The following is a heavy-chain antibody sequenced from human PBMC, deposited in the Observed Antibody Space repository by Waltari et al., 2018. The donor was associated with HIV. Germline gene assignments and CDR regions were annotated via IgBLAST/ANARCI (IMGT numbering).Heavy chain of an antibody. Sequence: QVQLVESGGGVVQPRRSLRLPCAASGFTFSSYGMHWVRQAPGKGLEWVAVISYDGSNKNYADSVKGRFTISRDNSKNTLYLQMNSLRAEDTAVYYCAKDRQKIGYYDILTGYLDYWGQGTLVTVSS. CDR2: ISYDGSNK. V-gene: IGHV3-30*18. CDR1: GFTFSSYG. D-gene: IGHD3-9*01. J-gene: IGHJ4*02. CDR3: AKDRQKIGYYDILTGYLDY.